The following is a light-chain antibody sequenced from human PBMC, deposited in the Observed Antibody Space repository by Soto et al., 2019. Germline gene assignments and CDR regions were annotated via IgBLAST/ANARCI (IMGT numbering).Light chain of an antibody. Sequence: IQISQSPSTLSASVGGTVTITCRASQSVSSWLAWYQQKPGLAPKLLMYKASTLQSGVSSRFSGSGYGTLFTLTISRLQPDDSATYYCQQYDVYSTFSQGTKVDI. CDR2: KAS. CDR1: QSVSSW. J-gene: IGKJ1*01. V-gene: IGKV1-5*03. CDR3: QQYDVYST.